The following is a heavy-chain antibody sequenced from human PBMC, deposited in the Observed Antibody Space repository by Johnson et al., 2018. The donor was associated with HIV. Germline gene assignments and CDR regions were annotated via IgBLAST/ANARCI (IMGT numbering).Heavy chain of an antibody. CDR3: ARSRRVLLGYYYDSSGGLNAFDI. V-gene: IGHV3-66*01. D-gene: IGHD3-22*01. J-gene: IGHJ3*02. CDR2: IYSGGST. CDR1: GFTVSSNY. Sequence: VQLVESGGGLVQPGGSLRLSCAASGFTVSSNYMSWVRQAPGKGLEWVSVIYSGGSTYYADSVKGRFTSPRDNSTNPLYLQMNSLRAEDTAVYYCARSRRVLLGYYYDSSGGLNAFDIWGQGTMVTVSS.